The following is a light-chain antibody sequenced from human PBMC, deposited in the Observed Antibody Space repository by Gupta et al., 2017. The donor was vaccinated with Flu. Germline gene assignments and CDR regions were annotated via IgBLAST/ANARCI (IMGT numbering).Light chain of an antibody. J-gene: IGLJ2*01. CDR3: NSRDSSGNHPVI. CDR1: SFRSSY. V-gene: IGLV3-19*01. CDR2: GEN. Sequence: SSELTQDPAVSVALGQTVRITCLGDSFRSSYVTWYQPKPGQAPLLVIYGENNRPSGIPDRFSASTSGNTASLTITGAQAEDEADYYCNSRDSSGNHPVIFGGGTKLTVL.